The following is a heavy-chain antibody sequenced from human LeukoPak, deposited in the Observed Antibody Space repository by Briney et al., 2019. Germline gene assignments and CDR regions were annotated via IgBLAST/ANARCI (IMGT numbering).Heavy chain of an antibody. J-gene: IGHJ5*02. CDR3: ARGSYSGYDFWFDP. V-gene: IGHV4-30-2*01. Sequence: PSETLSLTCAVSGGSISSGGYSWSWLRQPPGKGLEWLGYIYHGGSTYYDPSLKSRVTISVGRSKNQFSLKLTSVTAADTAVYYCARGSYSGYDFWFDPWGQGTLVTVSS. CDR2: IYHGGST. CDR1: GGSISSGGYS. D-gene: IGHD5-12*01.